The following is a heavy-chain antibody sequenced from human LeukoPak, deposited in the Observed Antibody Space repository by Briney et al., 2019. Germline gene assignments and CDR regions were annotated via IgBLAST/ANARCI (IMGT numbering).Heavy chain of an antibody. J-gene: IGHJ5*02. CDR1: GYTFTSYD. D-gene: IGHD2-2*02. CDR2: MNPNSGNT. Sequence: GASVKVSCKASGYTFTSYDINWVRQATGQGLEWMGWMNPNSGNTGYAQKFQGRVTMTRNTSISTAYMGLSSRRSEDTAVYYCARGAGYCSSTSCYTWFDPWGQGTLVTVSS. CDR3: ARGAGYCSSTSCYTWFDP. V-gene: IGHV1-8*01.